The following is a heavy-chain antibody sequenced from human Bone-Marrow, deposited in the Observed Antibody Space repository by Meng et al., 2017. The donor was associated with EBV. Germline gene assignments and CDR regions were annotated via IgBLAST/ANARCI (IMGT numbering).Heavy chain of an antibody. CDR1: GHTLTELS. Sequence: QVVLVRPWAEVKKPGASVKVSCKVAGHTLTELSMHWVRNAPGKGLEWMGGFDPEDGETIYAQKFQGRVTMTEDTSTDTAYMELSSLRSEDTAVYYCATDSRYSGYDPWGQGTLVTVSS. J-gene: IGHJ5*02. V-gene: IGHV1-24*01. CDR3: ATDSRYSGYDP. D-gene: IGHD5-12*01. CDR2: FDPEDGET.